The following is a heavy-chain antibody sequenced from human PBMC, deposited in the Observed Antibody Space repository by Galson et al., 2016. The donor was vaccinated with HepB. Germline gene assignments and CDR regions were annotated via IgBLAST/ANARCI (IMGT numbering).Heavy chain of an antibody. CDR3: ARSNGYDPFDS. J-gene: IGHJ4*02. D-gene: IGHD5-12*01. CDR2: IYHSGST. Sequence: SETLSLTCAVSGASIISSDWWSWFRQSPGQGLEWIGEIYHSGSTNYSPSLRSRAAISVDKSINQFFLTLTSVTAADTAVYYCARSNGYDPFDSWGQGTLVTVSS. CDR1: GASIISSDW. V-gene: IGHV4-4*02.